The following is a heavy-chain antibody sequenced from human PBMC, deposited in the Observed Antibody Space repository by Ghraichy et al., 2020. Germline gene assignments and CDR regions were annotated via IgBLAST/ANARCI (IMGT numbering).Heavy chain of an antibody. V-gene: IGHV3-23*01. CDR3: ASRRDDILTGYYNHFDY. D-gene: IGHD3-9*01. CDR1: GFTFSSYA. J-gene: IGHJ4*02. CDR2: TSKSGGTT. Sequence: GSLRLSCEASGFTFSSYAMSWVRQAPGKGLEWVSATSKSGGTTYYADSVKGRFTISRDNSKNTLYLEMNSLRAEDTAMYYCASRRDDILTGYYNHFDYWGQGTLVTVSS.